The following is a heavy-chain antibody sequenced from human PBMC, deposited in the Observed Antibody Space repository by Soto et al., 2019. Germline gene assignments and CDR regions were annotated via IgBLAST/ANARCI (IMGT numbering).Heavy chain of an antibody. CDR1: GYTLTELS. D-gene: IGHD6-19*01. CDR3: ATSGWSHYGMDV. V-gene: IGHV1-24*01. Sequence: GASVNVSCKVSGYTLTELSMHWVRQAPGKGLEWMGGFDPEDGETIYAQKFQGRVTMTEDTSTDTAYMELSSLRSEDTAVYYCATSGWSHYGMDVWGQGTTVTVSS. J-gene: IGHJ6*02. CDR2: FDPEDGET.